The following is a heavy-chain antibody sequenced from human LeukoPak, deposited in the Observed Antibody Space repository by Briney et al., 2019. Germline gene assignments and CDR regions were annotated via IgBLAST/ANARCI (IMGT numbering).Heavy chain of an antibody. J-gene: IGHJ5*02. V-gene: IGHV4-61*02. CDR1: GGSISSGSYY. CDR3: ARDYYGSGSHNWFDP. Sequence: SETLSLTCTVSGGSISSGSYYWSWIRQPAGKGLEWIGRIYTSGSTNYNPSLKSRVTMSVDTSKNQFSLKLSSVTAADTAVYYCARDYYGSGSHNWFDPWGQGTLVTVSS. CDR2: IYTSGST. D-gene: IGHD3-10*01.